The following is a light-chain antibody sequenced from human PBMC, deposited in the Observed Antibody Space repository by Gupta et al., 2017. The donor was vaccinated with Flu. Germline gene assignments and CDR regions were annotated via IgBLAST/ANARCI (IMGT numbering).Light chain of an antibody. V-gene: IGLV2-14*01. CDR2: EVS. Sequence: GTSSDVGGYNYVSWYQQHPGKAPKLMIYEVSNRPSGVSNRFSGSKSGNTASLTISGLQPEDEADYYCSSYTSSSSLVFGGGTQLTFL. J-gene: IGLJ2*01. CDR1: SSDVGGYNY. CDR3: SSYTSSSSLV.